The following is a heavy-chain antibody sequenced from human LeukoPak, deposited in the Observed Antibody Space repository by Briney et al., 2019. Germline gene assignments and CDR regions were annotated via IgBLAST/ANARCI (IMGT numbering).Heavy chain of an antibody. D-gene: IGHD3-22*01. CDR2: IIPILGIA. CDR3: ARDRDTGGYYMGSGSHGGC. Sequence: GASVKVSCKASGGTFSSYAISWVRQAPGQGLEWMGRIIPILGIANYAQKFQGRVTITADKSTSTAYMELRSLRSDDTAVYYCARDRDTGGYYMGSGSHGGCWGQGTLVTVSS. J-gene: IGHJ4*02. V-gene: IGHV1-69*04. CDR1: GGTFSSYA.